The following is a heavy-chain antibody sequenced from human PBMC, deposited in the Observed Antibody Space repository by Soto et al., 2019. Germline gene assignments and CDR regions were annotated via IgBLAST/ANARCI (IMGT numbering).Heavy chain of an antibody. CDR2: ISSGSSKI. CDR1: GFAFRSYS. Sequence: EVQLVESGGGLVKPGGSLRLSCAASGFAFRSYSMNWVRQAPGKGLEWVSSISSGSSKIYYADSVRGRFTISRDNAKNSVYLQMDSLRGEDTAVYYCARESRGAVGPAATDFWGQGTLVTVSS. D-gene: IGHD2-2*01. J-gene: IGHJ4*02. CDR3: ARESRGAVGPAATDF. V-gene: IGHV3-21*01.